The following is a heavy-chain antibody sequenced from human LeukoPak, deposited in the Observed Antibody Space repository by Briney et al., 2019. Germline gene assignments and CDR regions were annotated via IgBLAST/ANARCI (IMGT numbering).Heavy chain of an antibody. V-gene: IGHV3-30*04. Sequence: GGSLRLSCAASGFTFSSYAMHWVRQAPGKGLEWVAVISYDGSNKYYADSVKGRFTISRDNSKNTLYLQMNSLRAEDTAVYYCARDAYPTVTDYYMDVWGKGTTVTASS. J-gene: IGHJ6*03. CDR1: GFTFSSYA. D-gene: IGHD4-17*01. CDR2: ISYDGSNK. CDR3: ARDAYPTVTDYYMDV.